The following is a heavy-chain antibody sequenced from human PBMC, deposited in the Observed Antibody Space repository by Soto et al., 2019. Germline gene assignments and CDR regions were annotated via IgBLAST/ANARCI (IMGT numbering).Heavy chain of an antibody. CDR2: ISAYNGNT. V-gene: IGHV1-18*01. CDR1: GYTLTSYG. Sequence: ASVKVSCKASGYTLTSYGISWVRQAPGEGLEWMGWISAYNGNTNYAQKLQGRVTMTTDTSTSTAYMELRSLRSDDTAVYYSASGVETFAVMTLDYWAQGTLSTVGS. J-gene: IGHJ4*02. CDR3: ASGVETFAVMTLDY. D-gene: IGHD2-21*02.